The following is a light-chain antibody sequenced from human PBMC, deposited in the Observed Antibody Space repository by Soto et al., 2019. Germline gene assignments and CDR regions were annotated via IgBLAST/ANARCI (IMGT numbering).Light chain of an antibody. CDR1: LSVSVY. Sequence: VVLTHSPATLSLSPWERATLSCRTSLSVSVYLDWYQQKPGQAPRLLIYGASNRATGIPDRFSGSGSGTDFTLTISRLEPEDFAVYYCQQYGSSGTFGQGTKVDIK. J-gene: IGKJ1*01. V-gene: IGKV3-20*01. CDR3: QQYGSSGT. CDR2: GAS.